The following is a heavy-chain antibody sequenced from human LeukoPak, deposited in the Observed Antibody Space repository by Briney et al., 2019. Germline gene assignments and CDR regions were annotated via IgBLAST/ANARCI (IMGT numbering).Heavy chain of an antibody. Sequence: SETLSLTCTVSGGSINSYYWSWIRQPAGKGLEWIGRIYSSGATNYNPSLKSRVTMSVDTSKNQFSLKLNSVTTADTAVYFCARVSSGWSYYFDYWGQGTLVTVSS. CDR1: GGSINSYY. D-gene: IGHD6-19*01. J-gene: IGHJ4*02. CDR2: IYSSGAT. CDR3: ARVSSGWSYYFDY. V-gene: IGHV4-4*07.